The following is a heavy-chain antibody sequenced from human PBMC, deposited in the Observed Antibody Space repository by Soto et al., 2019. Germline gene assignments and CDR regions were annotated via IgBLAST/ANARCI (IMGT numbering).Heavy chain of an antibody. D-gene: IGHD3-22*01. V-gene: IGHV1-18*01. CDR2: ISPYDDYT. CDR1: GYTFSSYG. CDR3: AREGYYDCSGSRNYHYYGMEV. J-gene: IGHJ6*02. Sequence: QAQLVQSGPEVKKPGASVKVSCKASGYTFSSYGISWVRQAPGQGLEWLGWISPYDDYTKYAENLQGRVRMTTDTSTRTVYMELRSLRSDDTAIYYCAREGYYDCSGSRNYHYYGMEVWGHWTTVTVSS.